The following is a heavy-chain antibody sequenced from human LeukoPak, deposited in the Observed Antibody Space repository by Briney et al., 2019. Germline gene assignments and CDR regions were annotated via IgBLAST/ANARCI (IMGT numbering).Heavy chain of an antibody. Sequence: SETLSLTCTVSGGSISSSSYYWGWIRQPPGKGLEWIGSIYYSGSTYYNPSLKSRVTISVDTSKNQFSLKLSSVTAADTAVHYCARGGSSWYLEIDYWGQGTLVTVSS. CDR1: GGSISSSSYY. V-gene: IGHV4-39*07. CDR2: IYYSGST. D-gene: IGHD6-13*01. J-gene: IGHJ4*02. CDR3: ARGGSSWYLEIDY.